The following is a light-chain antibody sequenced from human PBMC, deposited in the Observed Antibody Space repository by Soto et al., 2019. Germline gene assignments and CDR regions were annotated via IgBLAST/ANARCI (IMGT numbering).Light chain of an antibody. V-gene: IGLV1-40*01. Sequence: QPVLTQPPSVSGAPGQRVTISCTGSSSNIGSGYEVHWYQQLPGTAPKLLIYGTIYRPSGLPDRFSGSKSDTSVSLAITGLQAEDEADYHCQSYDSSLSGVVFGGGTKLTVL. CDR3: QSYDSSLSGVV. J-gene: IGLJ2*01. CDR1: SSNIGSGYE. CDR2: GTI.